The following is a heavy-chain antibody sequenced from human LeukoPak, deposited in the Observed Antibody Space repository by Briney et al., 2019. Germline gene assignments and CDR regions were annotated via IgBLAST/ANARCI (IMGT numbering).Heavy chain of an antibody. D-gene: IGHD1-26*01. J-gene: IGHJ4*02. CDR1: GLTFSSYA. CDR3: AKGSDNFDY. CDR2: ISGSGGST. V-gene: IGHV3-23*01. Sequence: QPGGSLTLSCAASGLTFSSYAMSWVRQAPGKGLEWVSAISGSGGSTYYADSVKGRFTISRDNSKNTLYLQRNSLRAEDTAVYYCAKGSDNFDYWGQGTLVTVSS.